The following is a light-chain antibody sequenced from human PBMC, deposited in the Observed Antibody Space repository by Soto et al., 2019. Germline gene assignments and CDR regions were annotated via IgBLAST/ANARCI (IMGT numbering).Light chain of an antibody. CDR1: SSNIGAGYD. V-gene: IGLV1-40*01. J-gene: IGLJ1*01. CDR2: SNN. CDR3: QSYDSSLSGSYV. Sequence: QSVLTQPPSVSRTPGQRVTISCTGSSSNIGAGYDVHWYQRLPGTAPKVLIYSNNNRPSGVPDRFSGSKSGTSASLAITGLQAEDEADYYCQSYDSSLSGSYVFGTGTKLTVL.